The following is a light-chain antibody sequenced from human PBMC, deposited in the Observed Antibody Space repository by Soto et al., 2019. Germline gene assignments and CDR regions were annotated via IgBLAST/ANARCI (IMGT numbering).Light chain of an antibody. Sequence: QSVLTQPPSASASLGASVTLTCTLSSGYNNYKVNWYQQRPGKGPRFVMRVGTGGILGSKGDGIPDRFSVLCSGMNRYLTIQNIPEVDESDYHYEACHGSGSNFLVVFGGGTKVTVL. V-gene: IGLV9-49*03. CDR2: VGTGGILG. J-gene: IGLJ2*01. CDR1: SGYNNYK. CDR3: EACHGSGSNFLVV.